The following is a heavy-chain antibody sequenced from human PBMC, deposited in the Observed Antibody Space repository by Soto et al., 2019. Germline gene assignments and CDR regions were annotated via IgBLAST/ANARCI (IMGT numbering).Heavy chain of an antibody. Sequence: ASVKVSCKASGYTFSGYYMHWVRQAPGQGLEWMGWINPNSGGTNYAQKFQGRVTMTRDTSISTAYTELSRLRSDDTAVYYCARDRGSGWYLTYYYYGMDVWGQGTTVTVSS. CDR3: ARDRGSGWYLTYYYYGMDV. V-gene: IGHV1-2*02. J-gene: IGHJ6*02. CDR2: INPNSGGT. CDR1: GYTFSGYY. D-gene: IGHD6-19*01.